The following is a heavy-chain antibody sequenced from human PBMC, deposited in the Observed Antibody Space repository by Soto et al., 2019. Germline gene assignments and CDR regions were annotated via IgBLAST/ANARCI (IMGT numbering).Heavy chain of an antibody. CDR2: ISGSGGSS. V-gene: IGHV3-23*01. Sequence: GGSLRLSCAASGFAFSTYAMTWVRQAPGKGLEWVSVISGSGGSSYYADSVKDRFTISRDNSKNTLFLQMNGLRAEDTAVYYCAKVTKRAAAGRYEYYKYGMDVWGQGTTVTVSS. D-gene: IGHD6-13*01. CDR1: GFAFSTYA. CDR3: AKVTKRAAAGRYEYYKYGMDV. J-gene: IGHJ6*02.